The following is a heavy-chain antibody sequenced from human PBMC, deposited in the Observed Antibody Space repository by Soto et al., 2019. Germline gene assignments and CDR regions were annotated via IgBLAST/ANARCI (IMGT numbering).Heavy chain of an antibody. Sequence: QVQLVQSGAEVKKPGSSVKVSCKASGGTVSSYAISWVRQAPGQGLEWMGGIIPIFGTANYAQKFQGRVTITADESTSTAYRELSSLRSEDTAVYYCARDGDYGSRYFDYWGQGTLVTVSS. CDR2: IIPIFGTA. CDR3: ARDGDYGSRYFDY. J-gene: IGHJ4*02. V-gene: IGHV1-69*01. CDR1: GGTVSSYA. D-gene: IGHD4-17*01.